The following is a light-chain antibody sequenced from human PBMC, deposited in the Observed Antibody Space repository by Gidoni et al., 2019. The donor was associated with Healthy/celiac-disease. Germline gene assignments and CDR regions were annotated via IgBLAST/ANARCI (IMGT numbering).Light chain of an antibody. Sequence: QSVLTQPPSASGTPGPKVTITCSGSSSNIGRNTVTLYQQLPGTAPKLLIYSNNQRPSGVPDRFSGSKSVTSASRAISGLQSEDEADYYCAAWDDSLNGLWVFGGGTKLTVL. V-gene: IGLV1-44*01. CDR3: AAWDDSLNGLWV. CDR1: SSNIGRNT. J-gene: IGLJ3*02. CDR2: SNN.